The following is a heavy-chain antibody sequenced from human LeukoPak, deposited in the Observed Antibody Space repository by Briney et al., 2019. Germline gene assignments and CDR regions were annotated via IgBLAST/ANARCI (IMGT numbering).Heavy chain of an antibody. D-gene: IGHD3-10*01. Sequence: GGSLRLSCAASGFTFSSYAMSWVRQAPGKGLEWVSAISGSGGSTYYADSVKGRFAISRDNSKNTLFLHMNSLRAEDTAVYSCAKGYYGSGSYGWFDYWGQGTLVTVSS. CDR2: ISGSGGST. CDR1: GFTFSSYA. V-gene: IGHV3-23*01. J-gene: IGHJ4*02. CDR3: AKGYYGSGSYGWFDY.